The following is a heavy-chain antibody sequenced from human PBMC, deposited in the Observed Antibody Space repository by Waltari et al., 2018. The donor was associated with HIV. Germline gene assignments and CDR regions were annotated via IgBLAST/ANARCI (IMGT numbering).Heavy chain of an antibody. Sequence: QLQLQQSGPGLVKPSETLSLTCTVSRASLRSSSYYWGWVRQPPGKGLECIGTIYSSGTTRYNPSLKSRVTISIDTSTKQFSLKLNSITAADTAVYYCAAHYYYYGMDVWGQGTTVTVSS. J-gene: IGHJ6*02. CDR2: IYSSGTT. CDR1: RASLRSSSYY. V-gene: IGHV4-39*01. CDR3: AAHYYYYGMDV.